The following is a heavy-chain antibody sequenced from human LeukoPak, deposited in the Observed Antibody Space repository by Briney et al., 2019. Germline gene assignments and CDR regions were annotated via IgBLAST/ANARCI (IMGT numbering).Heavy chain of an antibody. V-gene: IGHV1-18*01. Sequence: ASVKVSCNASGYTFTSYGISWVRQAPGQGLEWMGWISAYNGNTNYAQKLQGRVTMTTDTSTSTAYMELRSLRSDDTAVYYCARDREQLVQALWFDPWGQGTLVTVSS. D-gene: IGHD6-6*01. CDR3: ARDREQLVQALWFDP. CDR2: ISAYNGNT. CDR1: GYTFTSYG. J-gene: IGHJ5*02.